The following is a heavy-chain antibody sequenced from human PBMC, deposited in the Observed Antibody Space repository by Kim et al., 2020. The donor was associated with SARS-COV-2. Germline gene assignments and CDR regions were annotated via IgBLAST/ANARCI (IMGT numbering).Heavy chain of an antibody. CDR2: ISGSGGST. CDR1: GFTFSSYA. CDR3: AKEGIVATIVDPMRAFDI. Sequence: GSLRLSCAASGFTFSSYAMSWVRQAPGKGLEWVSAISGSGGSTYYADSVKGRFTISRDNSKNTLYLQMNSLRAEDTAVYYCAKEGIVATIVDPMRAFDIWGQGTMVTVSS. D-gene: IGHD5-12*01. V-gene: IGHV3-23*01. J-gene: IGHJ3*02.